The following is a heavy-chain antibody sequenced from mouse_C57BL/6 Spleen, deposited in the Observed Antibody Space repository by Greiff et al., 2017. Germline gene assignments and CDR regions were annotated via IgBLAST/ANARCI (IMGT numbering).Heavy chain of an antibody. Sequence: QVQLKESGPELVKPGASVKISCKASGYAFSSSWMNWVKQRPGKGLEWIGRIYPGDGDTNYNGKFKGKATLTADKSSSTAYMQLSSLTSEDSAVYFCGITTVVEGYFDYWGQGTTLTVSS. V-gene: IGHV1-82*01. D-gene: IGHD1-1*01. J-gene: IGHJ2*01. CDR3: GITTVVEGYFDY. CDR1: GYAFSSSW. CDR2: IYPGDGDT.